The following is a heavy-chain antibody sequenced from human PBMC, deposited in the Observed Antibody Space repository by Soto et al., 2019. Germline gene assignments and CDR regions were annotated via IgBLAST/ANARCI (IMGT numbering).Heavy chain of an antibody. J-gene: IGHJ6*02. D-gene: IGHD3-3*01. CDR3: ARDLLGITIFGVVISDGKSGMDV. Sequence: GGSLRLSCAASGFTFSSYGMHWVRQAPGKGLEWVAVIWYDGSNKYYADSVKGRFTISRDNSKNTLYLQMNSLRAEDTAVYYCARDLLGITIFGVVISDGKSGMDVWGQGTTVTVSS. CDR2: IWYDGSNK. V-gene: IGHV3-33*01. CDR1: GFTFSSYG.